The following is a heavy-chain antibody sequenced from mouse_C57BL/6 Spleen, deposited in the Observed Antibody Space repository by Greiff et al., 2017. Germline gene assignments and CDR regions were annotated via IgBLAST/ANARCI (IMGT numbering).Heavy chain of an antibody. J-gene: IGHJ2*01. CDR1: GFTFSDYY. Sequence: EVKLVESGGGLVQPGGSLKLSCAASGFTFSDYYMYWVRQTPEKRLEWVAYISNGGGSTYYPDTVKGRFTISRDNAKNTLYLQMSRLKSEDTAMXYCARQYSNSYFDYWGQGTTLTVSS. V-gene: IGHV5-12*01. D-gene: IGHD2-5*01. CDR3: ARQYSNSYFDY. CDR2: ISNGGGST.